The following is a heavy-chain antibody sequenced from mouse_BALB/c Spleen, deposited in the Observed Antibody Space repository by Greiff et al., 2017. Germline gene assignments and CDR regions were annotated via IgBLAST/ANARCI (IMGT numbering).Heavy chain of an antibody. CDR1: GYAFTSYN. CDR3: ARSLYGSSYDYAMDY. D-gene: IGHD1-1*01. CDR2: IDPYNGGT. Sequence: EVQLVESGPELVKPGASVKVSCKASGYAFTSYNMYWVKQSHGKSLEWIGYIDPYNGGTSYNQKFKGKATLTVDKSSSTAYMHLNSLTSEDSAVYYCARSLYGSSYDYAMDYWGQGTSVTVSS. J-gene: IGHJ4*01. V-gene: IGHV1S135*01.